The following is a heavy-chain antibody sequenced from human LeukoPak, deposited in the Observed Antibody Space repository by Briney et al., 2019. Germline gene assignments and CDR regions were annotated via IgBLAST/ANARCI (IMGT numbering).Heavy chain of an antibody. Sequence: SETLSFTCTVSGGSISSYYWSWIRQPPGKGLEWIGYIYYSGSTNYNPSLKSRVTISVDTSKNQFSLKLSSVTAADTAVYYCASSYSSGWHDAFDIWGQGTMVTVSS. D-gene: IGHD6-19*01. V-gene: IGHV4-59*01. CDR1: GGSISSYY. CDR2: IYYSGST. J-gene: IGHJ3*02. CDR3: ASSYSSGWHDAFDI.